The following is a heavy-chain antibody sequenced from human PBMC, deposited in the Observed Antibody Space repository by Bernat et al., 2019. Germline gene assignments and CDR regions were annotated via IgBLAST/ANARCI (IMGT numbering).Heavy chain of an antibody. CDR2: INHNGET. Sequence: QVQLRQWGAGLLKPSETLSLTCGVFGGSFSDVYWSWIRQPPGKGLEWIGEINHNGETYYNPSLETRVTISVDTSKSQFSLRLTSVSAAATAVYYCASGKRWGSSFDPWGQGSLVTISS. CDR3: ASGKRWGSSFDP. V-gene: IGHV4-34*01. D-gene: IGHD3-16*01. J-gene: IGHJ5*02. CDR1: GGSFSDVY.